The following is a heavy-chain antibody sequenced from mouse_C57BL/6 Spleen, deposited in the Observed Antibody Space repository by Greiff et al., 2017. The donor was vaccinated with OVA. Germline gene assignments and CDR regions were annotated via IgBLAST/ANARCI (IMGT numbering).Heavy chain of an antibody. V-gene: IGHV3-6*01. CDR2: ISYDGSN. J-gene: IGHJ1*03. CDR3: AIIYYDYGLWYFDV. CDR1: GYSITSGYY. D-gene: IGHD2-4*01. Sequence: DVQLQESGPGLVKPSQSLSLTCSVTGYSITSGYYWNWIRQFPGNKLEWMGYISYDGSNNYNPSLKNRISITRDTSKNQFFLKLNSVTTEDTATYYCAIIYYDYGLWYFDVGGTGTTVTVSS.